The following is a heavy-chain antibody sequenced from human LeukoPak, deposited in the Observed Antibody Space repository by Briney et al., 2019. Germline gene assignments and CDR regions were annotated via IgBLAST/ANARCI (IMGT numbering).Heavy chain of an antibody. CDR2: IHHSGSN. D-gene: IGHD3-10*01. V-gene: IGHV4-4*02. J-gene: IGHJ4*02. Sequence: SGTLSLTCAVSGVSISSNLWWTWVRQPPGKGLEWIAEIHHSGSNNYNPSLKSRVTISVDKAKNQFSLNLNSVTAADTAVYYCARGGDRSFDYWGQGTLVTVSS. CDR3: ARGGDRSFDY. CDR1: GVSISSNLW.